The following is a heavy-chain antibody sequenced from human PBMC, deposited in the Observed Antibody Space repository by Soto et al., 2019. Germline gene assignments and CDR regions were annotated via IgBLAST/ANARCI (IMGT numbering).Heavy chain of an antibody. CDR1: GFIFSSYS. V-gene: IGHV3-33*08. D-gene: IGHD3-3*01. CDR2: IWYDGSNK. Sequence: GGSLRLFCAASGFIFSSYSMHWVRQAPGKGLEWVAVIWYDGSNKYYADSVKGRFTISRDNSKNTLYLQMNSLRAEDTAVYYCARERRLYYDFWSGYYYVYYYYGMDVWGQGTTVTVSS. J-gene: IGHJ6*02. CDR3: ARERRLYYDFWSGYYYVYYYYGMDV.